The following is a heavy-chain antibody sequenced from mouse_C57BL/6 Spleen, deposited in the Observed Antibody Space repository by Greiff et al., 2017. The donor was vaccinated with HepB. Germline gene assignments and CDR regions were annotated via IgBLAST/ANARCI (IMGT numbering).Heavy chain of an antibody. Sequence: VQLQQSGAELVKPGASVKLSCTASGFNIKDYYMHWVKERTEQGLEWIGRIDPEDGETKYAPKFQGKATITADTSSNTAYLQLSSLTSEDTAVYYCARSPLTVVATGYFDVWGTGTTVTVSS. V-gene: IGHV14-2*01. CDR2: IDPEDGET. D-gene: IGHD1-1*01. J-gene: IGHJ1*03. CDR1: GFNIKDYY. CDR3: ARSPLTVVATGYFDV.